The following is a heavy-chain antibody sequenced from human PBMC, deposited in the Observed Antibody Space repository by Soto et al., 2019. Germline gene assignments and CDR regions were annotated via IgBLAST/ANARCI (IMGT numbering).Heavy chain of an antibody. D-gene: IGHD1-26*01. Sequence: SETLSLTCTVSGGSISSYYWSWIRQPPGKGLEWIGYIYYSGSTNYNPSLKSRVARSVDTSKNQFSLKRSSVTAAYTAVYYCARSRAGATTFDYWGQGTLVTVSS. J-gene: IGHJ4*02. CDR1: GGSISSYY. V-gene: IGHV4-59*01. CDR2: IYYSGST. CDR3: ARSRAGATTFDY.